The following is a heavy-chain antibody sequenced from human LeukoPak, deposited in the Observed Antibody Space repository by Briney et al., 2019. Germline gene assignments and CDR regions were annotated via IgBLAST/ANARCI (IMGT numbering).Heavy chain of an antibody. Sequence: GGSLRLSCAASGFTFSSYAMHWVRQAPGKGLEWEAVISYDGSNKYYADSVKGRFTISRDNAKNSLYLQMNSLRAEDTAVYYCARGYCSGGSCYQADYWGQGTLVTVSS. CDR1: GFTFSSYA. CDR2: ISYDGSNK. CDR3: ARGYCSGGSCYQADY. V-gene: IGHV3-30-3*01. D-gene: IGHD2-15*01. J-gene: IGHJ4*02.